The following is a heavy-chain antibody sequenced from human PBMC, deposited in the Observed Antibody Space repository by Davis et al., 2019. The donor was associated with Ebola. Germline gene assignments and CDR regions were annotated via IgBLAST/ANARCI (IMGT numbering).Heavy chain of an antibody. D-gene: IGHD3-16*01. CDR1: RGPISSHF. Sequence: ESLKISCAVSRGPISSHFWSWIRQSPGQGLEWVGSIFYTGSTNLNPSLRSRVTLSVDRPKNQFSLNLTSVTAADTAVYFCARQPRSTRSPEYYHGLDVWGQGTTVVVSS. CDR2: IFYTGST. J-gene: IGHJ6*02. V-gene: IGHV4-59*11. CDR3: ARQPRSTRSPEYYHGLDV.